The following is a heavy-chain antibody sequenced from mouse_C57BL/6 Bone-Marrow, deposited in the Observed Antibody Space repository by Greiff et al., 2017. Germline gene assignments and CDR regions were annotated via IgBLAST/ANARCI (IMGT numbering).Heavy chain of an antibody. CDR2: IYPGSGNT. V-gene: IGHV1-66*01. CDR3: ARDWILLCAY. Sequence: QVQLQQSGPELVKPGASVKISCKASGYSFTSYYIHWVKQRPGQGLEWIGWIYPGSGNTKYNEKFKGKATLTADPSSSTAYMQLSSLTSEDSAVYYCARDWILLCAYWGQGTLVTVSA. D-gene: IGHD1-1*01. J-gene: IGHJ3*01. CDR1: GYSFTSYY.